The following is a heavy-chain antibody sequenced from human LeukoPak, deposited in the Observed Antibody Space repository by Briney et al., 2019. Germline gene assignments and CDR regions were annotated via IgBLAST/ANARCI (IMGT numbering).Heavy chain of an antibody. Sequence: SETLSLTCGVSGGSISSSNWWSWVRQPPGKGLEWIGEIHYTGEINYHPSLKSRVTISLDKSKNHFSLKLTSVTAADTAIYYCARGKQQLVPPFDYWGQGALVTVSS. J-gene: IGHJ4*02. V-gene: IGHV4-4*02. CDR2: IHYTGEI. D-gene: IGHD6-13*01. CDR1: GGSISSSNW. CDR3: ARGKQQLVPPFDY.